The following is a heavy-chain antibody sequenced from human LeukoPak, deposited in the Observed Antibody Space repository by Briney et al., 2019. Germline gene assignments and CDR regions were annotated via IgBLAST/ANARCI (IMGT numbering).Heavy chain of an antibody. D-gene: IGHD6-25*01. Sequence: AGGSLRLSCAASGFTFSSFSMTWVRQAPGKGLEWVSSIIVSGATYYADSVKGRFTISRDSFRGMLFLQMDSLRVEGTAVYFCAKGSVGNADFASWGQGALVTVSS. J-gene: IGHJ4*02. CDR3: AKGSVGNADFAS. V-gene: IGHV3-23*01. CDR1: GFTFSSFS. CDR2: IIVSGAT.